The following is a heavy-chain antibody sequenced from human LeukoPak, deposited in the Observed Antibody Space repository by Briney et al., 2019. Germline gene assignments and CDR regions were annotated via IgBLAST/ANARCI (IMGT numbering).Heavy chain of an antibody. D-gene: IGHD1-26*01. CDR2: ISSSSSYI. J-gene: IGHJ3*02. CDR1: GFTFSSYS. CDR3: ARESRVGGDAFDI. V-gene: IGHV3-21*01. Sequence: PGGSLRLSCAASGFTFSSYSMNWVRQAPGKGLEWVSSISSSSSYIYYADSVKGRFTISRDNAKNSLYLQMNSLRAGDTAVYYCARESRVGGDAFDIWGQGTMVTVSS.